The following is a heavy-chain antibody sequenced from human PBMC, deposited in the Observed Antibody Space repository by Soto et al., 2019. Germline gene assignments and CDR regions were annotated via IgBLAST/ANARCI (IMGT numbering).Heavy chain of an antibody. CDR3: ARDTFGGAYDFWH. D-gene: IGHD3-3*01. Sequence: EVQLVESGGGLVQPGGSLRLSCAASGFSVSNLYMTWVRQAPGKGLEWVSVISSGDSTYYADSVKGRFTISRDNSKNTLYLEMNSLRAGDTAVYYCARDTFGGAYDFWHGGQGTLVTVSS. V-gene: IGHV3-66*01. CDR2: ISSGDST. J-gene: IGHJ4*02. CDR1: GFSVSNLY.